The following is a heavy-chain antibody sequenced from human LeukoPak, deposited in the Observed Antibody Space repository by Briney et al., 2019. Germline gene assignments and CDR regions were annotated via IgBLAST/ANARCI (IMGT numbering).Heavy chain of an antibody. CDR2: ISYDGSNK. V-gene: IGHV3-30*04. CDR1: GFTYSSYA. Sequence: PGGSLRLSCAASGFTYSSYAMHWVRQAPGKGLEWVAVISYDGSNKYYADSLKGRFTISRDNSKNTLYLQMNSLRAEDTAVYYCARWAEDTSGYYYSGYGAFDIWGQGTMVTVSS. J-gene: IGHJ3*02. CDR3: ARWAEDTSGYYYSGYGAFDI. D-gene: IGHD3-22*01.